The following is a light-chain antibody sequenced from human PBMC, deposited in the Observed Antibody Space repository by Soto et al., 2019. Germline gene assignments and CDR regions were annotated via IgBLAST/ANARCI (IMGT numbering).Light chain of an antibody. J-gene: IGLJ2*01. V-gene: IGLV1-47*01. CDR1: TSNIGRNF. Sequence: QSAVTQPPSASGTPGQRVTISCSGSTSNIGRNFVYWYQQLPGTAPKLLIYKNDQRPSGVPERFSGSKSATSASLAISGLRSEDEAAYHCATWDDSLGDLVFGGGTKVTVL. CDR2: KND. CDR3: ATWDDSLGDLV.